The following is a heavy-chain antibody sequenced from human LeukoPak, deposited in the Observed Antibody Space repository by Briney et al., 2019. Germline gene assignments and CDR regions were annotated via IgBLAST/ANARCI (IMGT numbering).Heavy chain of an antibody. CDR2: IYPGDSGT. J-gene: IGHJ6*03. D-gene: IGHD3-10*01. CDR3: ARQTVTMVRGAQVDYYYYYMDV. Sequence: GESLKISCKGSGYSFPSYWIGWVRQMPGKGLEWMGIIYPGDSGTRYSPSFQGQVTISADKSISTAYLQWSSLKASDTAMYYCARQTVTMVRGAQVDYYYYYMDVWGKGTTVTVSS. V-gene: IGHV5-51*01. CDR1: GYSFPSYW.